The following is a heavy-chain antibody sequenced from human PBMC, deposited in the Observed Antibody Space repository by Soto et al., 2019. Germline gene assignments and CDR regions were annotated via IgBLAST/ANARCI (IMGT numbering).Heavy chain of an antibody. CDR1: GFSFSRNA. V-gene: IGHV3-23*01. J-gene: IGHJ6*02. CDR2: ISSGGNT. D-gene: IGHD2-15*01. Sequence: QLLESGGGLVQPGGSLRLSCEASGFSFSRNAMSWVRQAPGKGLEWVSSISSGGNTYYAESVKGRFTIARDNSKNTQYLQMTSLGAEDTAVYYCAKLGYCTGGTCYLDYYYGVDVWGQGTTVTVS. CDR3: AKLGYCTGGTCYLDYYYGVDV.